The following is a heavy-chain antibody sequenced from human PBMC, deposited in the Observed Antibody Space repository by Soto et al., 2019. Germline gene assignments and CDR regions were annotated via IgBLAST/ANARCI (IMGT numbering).Heavy chain of an antibody. CDR1: GFSFSSYG. V-gene: IGHV3-30*18. J-gene: IGHJ4*02. CDR3: AKDGLLDGSGHYYFFDY. CDR2: ISHDGSIK. D-gene: IGHD3-22*01. Sequence: QVQLVESGGGVVQPGRSLRVSCAASGFSFSSYGMHWVRQAPGKGLEWVAVISHDGSIKYYVDSVKGRFTISRDNAKNTLYLQMNSLSAEDTAAYYCAKDGLLDGSGHYYFFDYWGRGTPVTVSS.